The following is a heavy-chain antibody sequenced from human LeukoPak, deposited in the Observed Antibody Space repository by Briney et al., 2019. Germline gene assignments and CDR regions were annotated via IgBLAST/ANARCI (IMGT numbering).Heavy chain of an antibody. CDR1: GFTFSSYS. Sequence: GGSLRLSCAASGFTFSSYSMNWVRQAPGKGLEWVSYISSSSSTIYYADSVKGRFTISRDNAKNSLYLQMNSLRAEDTAVYYCARSTRFDGSGRDYNLYYFDYWGQGTLVTVSS. J-gene: IGHJ4*02. D-gene: IGHD3-10*01. CDR3: ARSTRFDGSGRDYNLYYFDY. V-gene: IGHV3-48*01. CDR2: ISSSSSTI.